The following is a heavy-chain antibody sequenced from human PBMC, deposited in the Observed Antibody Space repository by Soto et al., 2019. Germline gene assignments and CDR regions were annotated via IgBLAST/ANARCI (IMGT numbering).Heavy chain of an antibody. CDR3: ARDRGGTYLDF. V-gene: IGHV6-1*01. D-gene: IGHD2-15*01. CDR1: GDSVSSNIAT. J-gene: IGHJ4*02. CDR2: TYYRSKWFN. Sequence: PSQTLSLTCAISGDSVSSNIATWVWIRQSPSRGLEWLGRTYYRSKWFNDYAVSVRSRITINPDTSKNQFSLQLNSVTPEDTAVYYCARDRGGTYLDFWGQGTLVTVSS.